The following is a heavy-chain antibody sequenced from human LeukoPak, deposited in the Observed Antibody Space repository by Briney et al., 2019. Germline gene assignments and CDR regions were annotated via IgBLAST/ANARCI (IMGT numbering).Heavy chain of an antibody. Sequence: GASVKVSCKASGYTFTSYAMNWVRQAPGQGLEWMGWINTNTGNPTYAQGFTGRFVFSLDTSVSTAYLQISSLKAEDTAVYYCAITSGYSSGWYLGGAWFDPWGQGTLVTVSS. CDR1: GYTFTSYA. D-gene: IGHD6-19*01. J-gene: IGHJ5*02. CDR2: INTNTGNP. CDR3: AITSGYSSGWYLGGAWFDP. V-gene: IGHV7-4-1*02.